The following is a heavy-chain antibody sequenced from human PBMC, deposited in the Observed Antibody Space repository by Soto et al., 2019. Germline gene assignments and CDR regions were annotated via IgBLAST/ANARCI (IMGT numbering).Heavy chain of an antibody. J-gene: IGHJ6*03. CDR2: ISGSGGST. CDR3: AKDLGYYDFWSGYHYYYYMDV. V-gene: IGHV3-23*01. Sequence: LKISCAASGFTFSSYAMSWVRQAPGKGLEWVSAISGSGGSTYYADSVKGRFTISRDNSKNTLYLQMNSLRAEDTAVYYCAKDLGYYDFWSGYHYYYYMDVWGKGTTVPVSS. D-gene: IGHD3-3*01. CDR1: GFTFSSYA.